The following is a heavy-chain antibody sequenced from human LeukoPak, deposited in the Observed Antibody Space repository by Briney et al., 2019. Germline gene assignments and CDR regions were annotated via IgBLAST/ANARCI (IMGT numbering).Heavy chain of an antibody. CDR2: INSDGSST. Sequence: GGSLRLSCAASGFTFSSYWMHWVRQGPGKGLVWVSCINSDGSSTNYADSVKGRFTISRDNAKNTLYLQMNSLRAEDTAVYYCARVPITLAGTKDAKYFQHWGQGTLVTVSS. J-gene: IGHJ1*01. D-gene: IGHD6-19*01. CDR3: ARVPITLAGTKDAKYFQH. V-gene: IGHV3-74*01. CDR1: GFTFSSYW.